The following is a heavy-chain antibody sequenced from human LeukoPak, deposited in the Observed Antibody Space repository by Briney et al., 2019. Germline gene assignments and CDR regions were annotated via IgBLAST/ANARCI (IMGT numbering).Heavy chain of an antibody. J-gene: IGHJ4*02. D-gene: IGHD2-2*01. V-gene: IGHV4-59*01. Sequence: SETLTLTCTVSGGSIDSYYWSWLRQPPGKGLEWIGYIYYTGSTEYHPSLESRVTISLDTSKNQFSLKLTSVTAADTAVYYCARVYQSAEYYFDYWGQGNLVSVSS. CDR1: GGSIDSYY. CDR3: ARVYQSAEYYFDY. CDR2: IYYTGST.